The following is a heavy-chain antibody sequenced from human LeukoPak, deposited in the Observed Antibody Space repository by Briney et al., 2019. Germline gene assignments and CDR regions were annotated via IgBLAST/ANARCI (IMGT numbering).Heavy chain of an antibody. CDR3: ARGMITFGGVIVATYYFDY. D-gene: IGHD3-16*02. CDR2: ISSSSSYI. Sequence: GGSLRLSCAASGFTFSSYSMNWVRQAPGKGLEWVSSISSSSSYIYYADSVKGRFTISRDNAKNSLYLQMNSLRAEDTAVYYCARGMITFGGVIVATYYFDYWGQGTLVTVSS. V-gene: IGHV3-21*01. J-gene: IGHJ4*02. CDR1: GFTFSSYS.